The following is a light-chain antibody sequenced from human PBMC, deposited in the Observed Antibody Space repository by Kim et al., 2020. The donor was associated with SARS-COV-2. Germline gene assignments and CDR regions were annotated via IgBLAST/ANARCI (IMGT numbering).Light chain of an antibody. CDR2: DVS. CDR1: SSDAGGYNY. V-gene: IGLV2-14*03. CDR3: SSYTSSSTYV. Sequence: GQSITISCTGTSSDAGGYNYVSWYQQHPGKAPKLMIYDVSNRPSGVSNRFSGSKSGNTASLTISGLQAEDEADYYCSSYTSSSTYVFGTGTKVTVL. J-gene: IGLJ1*01.